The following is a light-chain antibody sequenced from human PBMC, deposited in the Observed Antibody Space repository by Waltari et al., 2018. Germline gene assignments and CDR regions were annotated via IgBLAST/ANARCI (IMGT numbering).Light chain of an antibody. Sequence: EIVMTQSPATLSVSPGEGATLSCRASQSVSSNLAWYQHKPGQAPRLLIYGASTRATGIPARFSGSGSGTDFTLTISSLEPEDFAVYYCQQRSKWPRTFGQGTKVEIK. CDR2: GAS. V-gene: IGKV3D-15*01. CDR1: QSVSSN. CDR3: QQRSKWPRT. J-gene: IGKJ1*01.